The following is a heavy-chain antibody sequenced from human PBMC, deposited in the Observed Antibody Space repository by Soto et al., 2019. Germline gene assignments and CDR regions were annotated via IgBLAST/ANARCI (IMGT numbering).Heavy chain of an antibody. J-gene: IGHJ4*02. CDR3: ARLMGYYFDY. CDR1: GGSISSGGYS. CDR2: IYHSGST. D-gene: IGHD3-16*01. V-gene: IGHV4-30-2*01. Sequence: PSETLSLTCAVSGGSISSGGYSWCWIRQPPGKGLEWSGYIYHSGSTYYNPSLKSRVTISVDSSKNHFSLKLRSVTATDTAMYYCARLMGYYFDYWGQGTLVTVSS.